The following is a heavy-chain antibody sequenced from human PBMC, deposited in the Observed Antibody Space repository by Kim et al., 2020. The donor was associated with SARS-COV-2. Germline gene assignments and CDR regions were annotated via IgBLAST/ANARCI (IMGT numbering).Heavy chain of an antibody. D-gene: IGHD6-19*01. Sequence: GRFTISRDNSKNTLYLQMNSPRAEDTAVYYCAKDQFRTYSSGWYSYYCDLWGRGTLVTVSS. CDR3: AKDQFRTYSSGWYSYYCDL. J-gene: IGHJ2*01. V-gene: IGHV3-23*01.